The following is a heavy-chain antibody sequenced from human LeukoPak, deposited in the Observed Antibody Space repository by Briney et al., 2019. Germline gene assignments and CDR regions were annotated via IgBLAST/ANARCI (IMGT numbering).Heavy chain of an antibody. J-gene: IGHJ6*03. V-gene: IGHV3-7*01. CDR1: GFTFSSYW. CDR3: ARSELGYNYHCMDV. D-gene: IGHD7-27*01. Sequence: PGGSLRLSCAASGFTFSSYWMSWVRQAPGKGLEWVANIKQDGSEKYYVDSVKGRFTISRDNAKNSLYLQMNSLRAEDTAVYYCARSELGYNYHCMDVWGKGTTVTVSS. CDR2: IKQDGSEK.